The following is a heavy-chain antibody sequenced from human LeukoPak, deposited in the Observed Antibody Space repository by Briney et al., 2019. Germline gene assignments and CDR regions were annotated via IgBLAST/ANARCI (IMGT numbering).Heavy chain of an antibody. V-gene: IGHV3-30*03. J-gene: IGHJ4*02. Sequence: GGSLRLSCAASGFTFSSYGMHWVRQAPGKGLEWVAVISYDGSNKYYADSVKGRFTISRDNSKNTLYLQMNSQRAEDTAVFYCARIYGIAAQHFDYWGQGTLVTVSS. D-gene: IGHD6-6*01. CDR1: GFTFSSYG. CDR2: ISYDGSNK. CDR3: ARIYGIAAQHFDY.